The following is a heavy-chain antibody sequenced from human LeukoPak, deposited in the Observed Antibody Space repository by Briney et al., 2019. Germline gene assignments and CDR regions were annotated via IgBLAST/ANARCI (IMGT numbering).Heavy chain of an antibody. CDR2: IYYSGST. Sequence: PSQTLSLTCTVSGGSSSSGGYYWSWIRQHPGKGLEWIGYIYYSGSTYYNPSLKSRVTISIDTSKNQFSLKLSSVTAADTAVYYCARHGGAQWLGSYFDSWGQGTLVTVSS. CDR3: ARHGGAQWLGSYFDS. J-gene: IGHJ4*02. D-gene: IGHD6-19*01. CDR1: GGSSSSGGYY. V-gene: IGHV4-31*03.